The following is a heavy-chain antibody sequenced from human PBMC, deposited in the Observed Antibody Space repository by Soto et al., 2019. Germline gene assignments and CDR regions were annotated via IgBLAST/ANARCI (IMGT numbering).Heavy chain of an antibody. J-gene: IGHJ4*02. Sequence: GASVQVSCQASGYTFIDYYMHWVRQPPGQGFEWMGRISPKSGGTNYAQKFQGRVTMTWDTSLNTAYMELSSLMSEDTAVYYCARPPGYISDWYYFDLWGQGTLVTVSS. CDR2: ISPKSGGT. D-gene: IGHD6-19*01. V-gene: IGHV1-2*02. CDR3: ARPPGYISDWYYFDL. CDR1: GYTFIDYY.